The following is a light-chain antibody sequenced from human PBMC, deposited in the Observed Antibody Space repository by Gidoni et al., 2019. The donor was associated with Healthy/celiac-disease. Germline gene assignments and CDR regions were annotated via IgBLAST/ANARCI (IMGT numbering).Light chain of an antibody. CDR3: QAWNSSTVV. V-gene: IGLV3-1*01. CDR2: QDN. J-gene: IGLJ2*01. Sequence: SYELLQPPSVSVSPGQTASITCSGDKLGDEYVCCYQQKPGQYPVLVIYQDNNRPSGIPERFSGSNSGNTATLTISGTQDMDEDDYYCQAWNSSTVVFGGGTKLTVL. CDR1: KLGDEY.